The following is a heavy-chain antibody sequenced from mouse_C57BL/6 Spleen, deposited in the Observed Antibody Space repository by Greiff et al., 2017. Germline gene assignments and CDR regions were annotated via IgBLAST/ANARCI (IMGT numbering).Heavy chain of an antibody. V-gene: IGHV10-1*01. Sequence: EVKVVESGGGLVQPKGSLKLSCAASGFSFNTYAMNWVRQAPGKGLEWVARIRSKSNNYATYYADSVKDRFTISRDDSESMLYLQMNNLKTEDTAMYYCVYYGSSSYAMDYWGQGTSVTVSS. CDR3: VYYGSSSYAMDY. CDR1: GFSFNTYA. D-gene: IGHD1-1*01. J-gene: IGHJ4*01. CDR2: IRSKSNNYAT.